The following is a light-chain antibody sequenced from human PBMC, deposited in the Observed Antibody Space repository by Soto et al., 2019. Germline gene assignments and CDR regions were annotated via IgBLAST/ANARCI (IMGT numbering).Light chain of an antibody. CDR3: AAWDDSLSGSL. CDR1: SSNIGSNY. J-gene: IGLJ3*02. CDR2: RNN. Sequence: QSVLTQPPSASGTPGQRVAISCSGSSSNIGSNYVYWYQQLPGTAPKLLIYRNNQRPSGVPDRFSGSKSGTSASLAISGLRSEDDADYYCAAWDDSLSGSLFGGGTKLTVL. V-gene: IGLV1-47*01.